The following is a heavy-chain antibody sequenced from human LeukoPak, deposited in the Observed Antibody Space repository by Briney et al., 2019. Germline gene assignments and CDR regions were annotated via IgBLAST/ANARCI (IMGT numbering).Heavy chain of an antibody. CDR2: IYTSGST. V-gene: IGHV4-4*07. D-gene: IGHD2-2*01. CDR1: GGSISSYY. J-gene: IGHJ4*02. CDR3: ARAVPYCSSTSCCFDY. Sequence: PSETLSLTCTVSGGSISSYYWSWIRQPAGKGLGWIGRIYTSGSTNYNPSLKSRVTMSVDTSKNQFSLKLSSVTAADTAVYYCARAVPYCSSTSCCFDYWGQGTLVTVSS.